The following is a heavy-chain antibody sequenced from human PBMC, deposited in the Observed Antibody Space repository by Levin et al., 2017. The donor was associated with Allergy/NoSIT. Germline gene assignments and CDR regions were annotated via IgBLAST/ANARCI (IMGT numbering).Heavy chain of an antibody. CDR2: ISTHNDKT. CDR3: ARIWGSPDY. D-gene: IGHD3-10*01. Sequence: ASVKVSCKTSGYTFTTYGINWLRQAPGQGLEWMGWISTHNDKTEYAEKFQGRVTMTTDTSTSTAYMEVRSLRSDDMAVYYCARIWGSPDYWGQGTLVTVSS. CDR1: GYTFTTYG. V-gene: IGHV1-18*03. J-gene: IGHJ4*02.